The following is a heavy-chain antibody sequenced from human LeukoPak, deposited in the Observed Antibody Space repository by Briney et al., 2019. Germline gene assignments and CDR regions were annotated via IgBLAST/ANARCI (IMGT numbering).Heavy chain of an antibody. CDR3: ARGVVAASNWFDP. CDR1: GYTFSSYD. J-gene: IGHJ5*02. D-gene: IGHD2-15*01. Sequence: PGGSLRLSCEASGYTFSSYDMHWVRQAPGKGLEWVSAIGTASGTYNPGSVKGRFTISRENAKNSLYLQMNSLRAGDTAVYYCARGVVAASNWFDPWGQGTLVTVSS. V-gene: IGHV3-13*01. CDR2: IGTASGT.